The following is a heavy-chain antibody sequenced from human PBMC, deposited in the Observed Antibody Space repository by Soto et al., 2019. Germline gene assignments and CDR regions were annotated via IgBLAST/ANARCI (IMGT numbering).Heavy chain of an antibody. J-gene: IGHJ4*02. Sequence: ASVKVSCKASGYTFTSYGISWVRQAPGQGLEWMGWISAYNGNANYAQKLQGRVTMTTDTSTSTAYMELSSLRSEDTAVYYCEAYCSSTSCPRVYFDYWGQGTLVTVSS. CDR2: ISAYNGNA. D-gene: IGHD2-2*01. CDR3: EAYCSSTSCPRVYFDY. V-gene: IGHV1-18*01. CDR1: GYTFTSYG.